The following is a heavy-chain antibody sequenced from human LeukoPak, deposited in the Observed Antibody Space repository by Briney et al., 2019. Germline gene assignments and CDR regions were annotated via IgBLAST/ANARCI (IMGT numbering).Heavy chain of an antibody. CDR3: ARDSPIVGAAH. Sequence: GGSLRLSCAASGFTFSSYAMSWVRQAPGKGLEWVSYISSSGSTIYYADSVKGRFTISRDNAKNSLYLQMNSLRAEDTAVYYCARDSPIVGAAHWGQGTLVTVSS. CDR1: GFTFSSYA. CDR2: ISSSGSTI. J-gene: IGHJ4*02. V-gene: IGHV3-48*04. D-gene: IGHD1-26*01.